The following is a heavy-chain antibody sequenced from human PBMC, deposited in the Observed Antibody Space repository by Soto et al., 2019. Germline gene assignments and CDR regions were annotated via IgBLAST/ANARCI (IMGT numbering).Heavy chain of an antibody. CDR1: GGFVSSGSYY. J-gene: IGHJ3*02. Sequence: QVQLQQWGAGLLKPSETLSLTCAVYGGFVSSGSYYWSWIRQPPGKGLEWIGEMSHSGGTHFNPSLKSRGTMSVDTSKNQFSLTMSSVTAADTALYYCARVERGTATTVVDAFDIWGPGTMVTVSS. D-gene: IGHD1-1*01. CDR3: ARVERGTATTVVDAFDI. CDR2: MSHSGGT. V-gene: IGHV4-34*01.